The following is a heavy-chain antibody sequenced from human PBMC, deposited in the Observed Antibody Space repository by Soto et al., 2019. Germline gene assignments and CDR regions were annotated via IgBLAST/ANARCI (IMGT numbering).Heavy chain of an antibody. Sequence: EVQLVESGGDLVQPGGSLRLSCAVSGFTFSDHYMDWVRQAPGKGLEWVGRIRNIANSYTTDYAASVKGRFTISRDDSKNQLYLQMNRMKTEDTAMYYCARRITGTPPADGGSWGQGTLVTVSS. V-gene: IGHV3-72*01. J-gene: IGHJ5*02. CDR1: GFTFSDHY. CDR3: ARRITGTPPADGGS. CDR2: IRNIANSYTT. D-gene: IGHD1-7*01.